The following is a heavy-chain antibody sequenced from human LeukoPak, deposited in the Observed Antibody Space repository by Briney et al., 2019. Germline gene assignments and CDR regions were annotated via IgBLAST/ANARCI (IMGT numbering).Heavy chain of an antibody. V-gene: IGHV7-4-1*02. CDR3: ARDFYDGYDYYFHMDV. CDR2: IKTDTGKP. CDR1: GYTITNYV. Sequence: GASVKISCKASGYTITNYVMNWVRQAPGQGLEWMGRIKTDTGKPTYAQGFTGRFVFSLDTSVSTAYLQITNLRAEDTAVYYCARDFYDGYDYYFHMDVWGKGTTVTVSS. J-gene: IGHJ6*03. D-gene: IGHD3-22*01.